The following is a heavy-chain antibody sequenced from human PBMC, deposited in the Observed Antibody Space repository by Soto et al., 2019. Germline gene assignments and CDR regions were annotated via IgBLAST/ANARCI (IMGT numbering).Heavy chain of an antibody. V-gene: IGHV3-15*01. CDR2: IKSNRDGGAT. J-gene: IGHJ5*01. CDR3: TTGTVCSGDCYSAVFDS. D-gene: IGHD2-21*01. Sequence: EVQLVESGGGLVKPGESLRLSCAASGFTHAWMSWVRQAPGKGLEWVGRIKSNRDGGATDYAAPVRGRFTISRDDSKNTVYLQMNGLRTEDTAVYYCTTGTVCSGDCYSAVFDSWGQGTLVTFSS. CDR1: GFTHAW.